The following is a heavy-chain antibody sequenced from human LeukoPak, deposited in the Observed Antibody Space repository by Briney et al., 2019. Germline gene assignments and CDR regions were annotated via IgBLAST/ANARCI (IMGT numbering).Heavy chain of an antibody. D-gene: IGHD4-17*01. CDR3: AKDMTPGYGDSYYYYYGMDV. Sequence: PGGSLRLSCAASGFTFDDYAMHWVRQAPGKGLEWVSGISWNSGSIGYADSVKGRFTISRDNAKNSLYLQMNSLRAEDTALYYCAKDMTPGYGDSYYYYYGMDVWGQGTTVTVSS. CDR2: ISWNSGSI. J-gene: IGHJ6*02. CDR1: GFTFDDYA. V-gene: IGHV3-9*01.